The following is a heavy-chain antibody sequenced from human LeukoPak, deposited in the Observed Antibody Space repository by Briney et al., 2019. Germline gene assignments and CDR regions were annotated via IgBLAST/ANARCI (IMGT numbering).Heavy chain of an antibody. V-gene: IGHV5-51*01. J-gene: IGHJ4*02. CDR2: IYPGDPDT. Sequence: GESLKISCKGSGYSFTSYWIGWVRQMPGKGLEWMGIIYPGDPDTRYSPSFQGQVTISADKSISTAYLQWSSLKASDTAMYYCASPLLGYCSGGSCAGFIGYWGQGTLVTVSS. CDR3: ASPLLGYCSGGSCAGFIGY. CDR1: GYSFTSYW. D-gene: IGHD2-15*01.